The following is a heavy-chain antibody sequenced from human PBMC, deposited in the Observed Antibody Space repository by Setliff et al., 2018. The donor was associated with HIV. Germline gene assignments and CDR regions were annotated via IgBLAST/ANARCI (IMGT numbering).Heavy chain of an antibody. CDR1: GDSIISDTYY. V-gene: IGHV4-39*01. D-gene: IGHD3-9*01. Sequence: SETLSLTCSVSGDSIISDTYYWGWIRQPPGKGPEWIASIFYTGSTFYTSSLKSRVRISMDKPKNQFSLELTSVTTEDTAVSYCARQTRNRYDVLTGYSVLWGQGILVTVSS. CDR2: IFYTGST. J-gene: IGHJ4*02. CDR3: ARQTRNRYDVLTGYSVL.